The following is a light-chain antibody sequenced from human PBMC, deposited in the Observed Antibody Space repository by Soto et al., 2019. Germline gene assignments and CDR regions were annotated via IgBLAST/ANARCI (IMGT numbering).Light chain of an antibody. CDR1: QSLLYHNGTKY. CDR3: FQAVQTPPT. Sequence: DIVMTQSPLSLPVTPGEPGSISCRSSQSLLYHNGTKYLNWYLQKPGQSLQLLIYFAFTRASGVPDRFSGSGSGTDFTLKISIVEAEDVGVYYCFQAVQTPPTFGQGTRLEIK. J-gene: IGKJ5*01. V-gene: IGKV2-28*01. CDR2: FAF.